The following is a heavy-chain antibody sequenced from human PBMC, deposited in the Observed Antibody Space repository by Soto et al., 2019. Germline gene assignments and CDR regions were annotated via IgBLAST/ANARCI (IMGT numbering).Heavy chain of an antibody. CDR2: ISGYNGDT. Sequence: ASVRVSCKASGYTFTSYGISWVRQAPGQGLEWMGWISGYNGDTNYAQKLQGRVTMTTDTSTSTAYVELRSLRSDDTAVYYCARGITEVTQLIDYWGQGTLVTVSS. V-gene: IGHV1-18*04. J-gene: IGHJ4*02. CDR3: ARGITEVTQLIDY. D-gene: IGHD1-20*01. CDR1: GYTFTSYG.